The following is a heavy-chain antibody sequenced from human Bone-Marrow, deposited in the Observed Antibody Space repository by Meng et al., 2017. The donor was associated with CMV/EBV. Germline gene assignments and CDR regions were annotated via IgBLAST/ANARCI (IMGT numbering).Heavy chain of an antibody. V-gene: IGHV3-23*01. J-gene: IGHJ4*02. D-gene: IGHD2/OR15-2a*01. CDR2: ISGSGGST. Sequence: GESLKISCAASGFTFSSYTMTWLRQAPGEGLEWVSAISGSGGSTYYADSVKGRFTISRDNSKNTLYLQMNSLRAEDTAVYYCAKDFSFDYWGQGTLVTVSS. CDR3: AKDFSFDY. CDR1: GFTFSSYT.